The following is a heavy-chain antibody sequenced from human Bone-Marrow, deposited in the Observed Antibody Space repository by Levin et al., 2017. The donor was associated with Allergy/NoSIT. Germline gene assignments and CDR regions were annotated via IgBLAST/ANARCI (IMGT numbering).Heavy chain of an antibody. CDR2: ISCNGDST. D-gene: IGHD3-10*01. V-gene: IGHV3-23*01. J-gene: IGHJ4*02. CDR1: GFRFDKHG. CDR3: GRPGSEWVLGPVDD. Sequence: AGGSLRLSCVVSGFRFDKHGMSWVRQAPGKGLEWVAGISCNGDSTYYADSVRGRFTTSRDNSRNVMYLEMNGLRVEDTARYYCGRPGSEWVLGPVDDWGPGTLVFVSS.